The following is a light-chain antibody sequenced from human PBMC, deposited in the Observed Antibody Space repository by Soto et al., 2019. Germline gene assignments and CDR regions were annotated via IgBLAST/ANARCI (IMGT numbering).Light chain of an antibody. CDR1: QSISSY. Sequence: DIQMTQSPSSLSASVGDRVTITCRASQSISSYLSWYQQKPGKAPKLLIYAASSLQSGVPSRFSGSGSGTDFTLTISSLQPEDFATYYCQQSYITWTFGQGTKVDIK. J-gene: IGKJ1*01. CDR3: QQSYITWT. CDR2: AAS. V-gene: IGKV1-39*01.